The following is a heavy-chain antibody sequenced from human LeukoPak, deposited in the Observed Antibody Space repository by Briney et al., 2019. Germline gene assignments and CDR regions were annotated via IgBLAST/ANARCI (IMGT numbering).Heavy chain of an antibody. J-gene: IGHJ4*02. CDR1: GGSINSYY. V-gene: IGHV4-59*01. D-gene: IGHD3-10*01. CDR3: ARDIYGSGPPVGDTIDY. Sequence: PSETLSLTCTVSGGSINSYYWSWIRQPPGKGLEWIGYIYYSGSTNYNPSLKSRVTISVDTSKNQFSLRLSSVTAADTAVYYCARDIYGSGPPVGDTIDYWGQGTLVTVSS. CDR2: IYYSGST.